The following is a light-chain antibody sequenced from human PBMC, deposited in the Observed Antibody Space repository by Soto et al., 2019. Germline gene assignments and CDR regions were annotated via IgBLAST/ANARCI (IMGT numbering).Light chain of an antibody. CDR1: QGISSY. J-gene: IGKJ5*01. CDR2: AAS. Sequence: AIRITQSPYSFYSSTLARFTIICLASQGISSYLAWYQQKPGKAPKLLSYAASTLQSGVPSRFSGSGSGTDFTLTISFLQSEDFATYDCQQYYSYPPITVGQGTRLEIK. CDR3: QQYYSYPPIT. V-gene: IGKV1-8*01.